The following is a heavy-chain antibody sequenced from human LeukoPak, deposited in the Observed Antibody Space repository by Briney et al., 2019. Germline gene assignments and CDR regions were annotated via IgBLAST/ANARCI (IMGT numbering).Heavy chain of an antibody. Sequence: PSETLSLTCTVSGGSISSYYWSWIRQPAGKGLEWIGRIYTSGGTNYNPSLKSRVTISVDTSKNQFSLKLSSVTAADTAVYYCAKTPYYYDSSGYYFRYFDYWGQGTLVTVSS. J-gene: IGHJ4*02. V-gene: IGHV4-4*07. CDR2: IYTSGGT. D-gene: IGHD3-22*01. CDR1: GGSISSYY. CDR3: AKTPYYYDSSGYYFRYFDY.